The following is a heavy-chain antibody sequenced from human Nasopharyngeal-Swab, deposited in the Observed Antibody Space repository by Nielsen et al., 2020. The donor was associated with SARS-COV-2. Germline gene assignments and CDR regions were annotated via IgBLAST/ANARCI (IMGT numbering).Heavy chain of an antibody. J-gene: IGHJ6*02. Sequence: WSRQPPGKGLEWVAVISYDGSNKYYADSVKGRFTISRDNSKNTLYLQMNSLRAEDTAVYYCARDGLDCSGGSCYSWAYYYYGMDVWGQGTTVTVSS. V-gene: IGHV3-30*03. D-gene: IGHD2-15*01. CDR3: ARDGLDCSGGSCYSWAYYYYGMDV. CDR2: ISYDGSNK.